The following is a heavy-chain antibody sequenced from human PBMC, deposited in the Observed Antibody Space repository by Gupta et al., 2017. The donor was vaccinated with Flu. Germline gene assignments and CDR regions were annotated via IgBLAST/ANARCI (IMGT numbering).Heavy chain of an antibody. Sequence: QVQLVQSGAEVKKPGSSVKVSCKASGGTFSSYTISWVRQAPGQGLEWMGRIIPILGIANYAQKFQGRVTITADKSTSTAYMELSILRSEDTAVYYCARGKGPRTNYFDYWGQGTLVTVSS. CDR2: IIPILGIA. CDR1: GGTFSSYT. CDR3: ARGKGPRTNYFDY. V-gene: IGHV1-69*02. J-gene: IGHJ4*02. D-gene: IGHD1/OR15-1a*01.